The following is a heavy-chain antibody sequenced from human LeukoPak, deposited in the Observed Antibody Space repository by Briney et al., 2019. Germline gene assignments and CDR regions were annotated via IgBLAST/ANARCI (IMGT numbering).Heavy chain of an antibody. Sequence: GGSLRLSCAASGFTFTNYYMTRVCQAPGKGLEWVANINKDGSKGSYVDSVRGRFTISRDNAKKSLYLQMDNLSAEDTATYYCARENWSQDYWGQGTRVTVSS. CDR3: ARENWSQDY. J-gene: IGHJ4*02. CDR1: GFTFTNYY. D-gene: IGHD1-1*01. CDR2: INKDGSKG. V-gene: IGHV3-7*01.